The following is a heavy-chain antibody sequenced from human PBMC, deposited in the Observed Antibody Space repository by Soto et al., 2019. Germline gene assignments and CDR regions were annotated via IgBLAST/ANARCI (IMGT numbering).Heavy chain of an antibody. V-gene: IGHV3-30*18. Sequence: VAVISYDGSNKYYADSVKGRFTISRDNSKNTLYLQMNSLRAEDTAVYYCAKGAVTTSDYYYYGMDVWGQGTTVTVSS. D-gene: IGHD4-17*01. CDR2: ISYDGSNK. J-gene: IGHJ6*02. CDR3: AKGAVTTSDYYYYGMDV.